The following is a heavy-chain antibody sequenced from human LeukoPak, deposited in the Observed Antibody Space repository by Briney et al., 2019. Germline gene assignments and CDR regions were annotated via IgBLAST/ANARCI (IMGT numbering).Heavy chain of an antibody. CDR3: ARYYYDSSGYYNGHFDY. CDR1: GGSISSGGYY. Sequence: SETLSLTCTVSGGSISSGGYYWSWIRQHPGKGLEWIGYIYYSGSTYYNPSLTSRVTISVDTSKNQFSLKLSSVTAADTAVYYCARYYYDSSGYYNGHFDYWGQGTLVTVSS. D-gene: IGHD3-22*01. V-gene: IGHV4-31*03. J-gene: IGHJ4*02. CDR2: IYYSGST.